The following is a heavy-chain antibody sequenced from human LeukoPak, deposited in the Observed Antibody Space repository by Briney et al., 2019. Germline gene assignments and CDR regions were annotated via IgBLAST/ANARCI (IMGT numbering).Heavy chain of an antibody. Sequence: QPGGSLRLSCTVSGFTVSSNSMSWVRQAPGKGLEWVSFIYSDNTHYSDSVKGRFTISRDNSKNTLYLQMNSLRAEDTAIYYCAKDDAWLRFLYWGQGTLVTVSS. D-gene: IGHD5-12*01. V-gene: IGHV3-53*01. CDR2: IYSDNT. CDR1: GFTVSSNS. J-gene: IGHJ4*02. CDR3: AKDDAWLRFLY.